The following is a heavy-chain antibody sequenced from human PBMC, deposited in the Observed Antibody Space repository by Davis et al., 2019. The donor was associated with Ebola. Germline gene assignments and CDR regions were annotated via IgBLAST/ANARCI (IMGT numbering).Heavy chain of an antibody. J-gene: IGHJ4*02. V-gene: IGHV3-23*01. D-gene: IGHD2-8*02. Sequence: GESLKISCAASGFAFSSYAMSWVRQAPGKGLEWVSAISGSGGSTYYADSVKGRFTISRDNSKNTLYLQMNSLRAEDTAVYYCAKPPWGGVWGGYYFDYWGQGTLVTVSS. CDR2: ISGSGGST. CDR1: GFAFSSYA. CDR3: AKPPWGGVWGGYYFDY.